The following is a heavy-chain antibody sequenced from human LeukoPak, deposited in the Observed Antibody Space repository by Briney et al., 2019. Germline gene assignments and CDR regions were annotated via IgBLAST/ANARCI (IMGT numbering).Heavy chain of an antibody. CDR3: ARYVDTAMVDDY. D-gene: IGHD5-18*01. V-gene: IGHV1-18*01. Sequence: ASVKVSCKASVYTFTSYGISWVRQAPGQGVGWMGWISAYNGNTNYAQKLQGRGTMTTDTSTSTAYVELRSLRSDDTDVYYCARYVDTAMVDDYWGQGTLVTVSS. J-gene: IGHJ4*02. CDR2: ISAYNGNT. CDR1: VYTFTSYG.